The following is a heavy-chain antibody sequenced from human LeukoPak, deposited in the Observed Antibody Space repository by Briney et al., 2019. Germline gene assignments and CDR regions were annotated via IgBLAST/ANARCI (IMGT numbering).Heavy chain of an antibody. CDR1: GFTFSSYG. Sequence: QPGRSLRLSCAASGFTFSSYGMHWVRQAPGKGLEWVAVIWYDGSNKYYADSVKGRFTISRDSSKNTLYLQMNSLRAEDTAVYYCARKAGDLLLDYWGQGTLVIVSS. CDR2: IWYDGSNK. CDR3: ARKAGDLLLDY. D-gene: IGHD2-15*01. J-gene: IGHJ4*02. V-gene: IGHV3-33*01.